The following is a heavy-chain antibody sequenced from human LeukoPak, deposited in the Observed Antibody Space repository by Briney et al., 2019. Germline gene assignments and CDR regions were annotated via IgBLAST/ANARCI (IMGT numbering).Heavy chain of an antibody. J-gene: IGHJ4*02. CDR3: AVPVYYYDSSPRY. V-gene: IGHV3-30-3*01. D-gene: IGHD3-22*01. CDR1: GFTFSSYA. CDR2: ISYDGSNK. Sequence: GGSLRLSCAASGFTFSSYAMHWVRQAPGKGLEWVAVISYDGSNKYYADSVKGRFTISRDNSKNTLYLQMNSLRAEDTAVYYCAVPVYYYDSSPRYWGQGTLVTVSS.